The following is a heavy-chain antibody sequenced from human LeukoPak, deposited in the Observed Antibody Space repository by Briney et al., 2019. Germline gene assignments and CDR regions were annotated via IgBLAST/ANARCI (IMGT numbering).Heavy chain of an antibody. CDR2: IYYSGST. CDR1: GGPISSYY. D-gene: IGHD3-22*01. J-gene: IGHJ4*02. Sequence: PSETLSLTCTVSGGPISSYYWSWIRQPPGKGLEWIGYIYYSGSTNYNPSLKSRVTISVDTSKNQFSLKLSSVTAADTAVYYCARLLEYDSSGYWTYYFDYWGQGTLVTVSS. CDR3: ARLLEYDSSGYWTYYFDY. V-gene: IGHV4-59*08.